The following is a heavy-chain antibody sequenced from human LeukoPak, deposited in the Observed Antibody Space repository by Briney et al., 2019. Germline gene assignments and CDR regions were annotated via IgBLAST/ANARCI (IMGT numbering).Heavy chain of an antibody. CDR2: IYYSGST. J-gene: IGHJ6*02. V-gene: IGHV4-59*01. CDR1: GGSISSYY. D-gene: IGHD3-10*01. CDR3: AREVTKHYYGSGYMDV. Sequence: SETLSLTCTVSGGSISSYYWSWIRQPPGKGLEWIGYIYYSGSTNYNPSLKSRVTISVDTSKNQFSLKLSSVTAADTAVYYCAREVTKHYYGSGYMDVWGQGTTVTVSS.